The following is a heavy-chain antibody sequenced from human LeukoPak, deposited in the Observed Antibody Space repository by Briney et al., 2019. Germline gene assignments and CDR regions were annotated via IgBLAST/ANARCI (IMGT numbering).Heavy chain of an antibody. D-gene: IGHD3-22*01. CDR2: ISSSSSTI. J-gene: IGHJ3*02. V-gene: IGHV3-48*01. Sequence: PGGSLRLSCAASGFTFSSYNMNWVRQAPGKGLEWVSYISSSSSTIYYADSVKGRFTISRDNAKNSLYLQMNSLRAEDTAVYYCARGSRYYDSSGYYPGTVDAFDIWGQGTMVTVSS. CDR1: GFTFSSYN. CDR3: ARGSRYYDSSGYYPGTVDAFDI.